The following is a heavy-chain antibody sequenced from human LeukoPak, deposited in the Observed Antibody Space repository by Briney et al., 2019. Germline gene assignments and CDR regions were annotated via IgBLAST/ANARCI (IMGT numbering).Heavy chain of an antibody. V-gene: IGHV1-24*01. CDR2: FDPEDGET. Sequence: ASVKVSCKVSGYTVTELSMHWVRQAPGKGLEWMGGFDPEDGETIYAQKFQGRVTMTEDTSTDTAYMELSSLRSEDTAVYYCATVLGKVHYYYYGMDVWGQGTTVTVSS. CDR3: ATVLGKVHYYYYGMDV. J-gene: IGHJ6*02. D-gene: IGHD3-16*01. CDR1: GYTVTELS.